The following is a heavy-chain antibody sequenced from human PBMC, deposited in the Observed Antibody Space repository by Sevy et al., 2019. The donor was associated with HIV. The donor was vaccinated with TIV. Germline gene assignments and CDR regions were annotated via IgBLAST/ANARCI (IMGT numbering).Heavy chain of an antibody. CDR1: GGSISSYY. J-gene: IGHJ6*02. CDR3: ARDRVPTYGMDV. Sequence: SETLSLTYTVSGGSISSYYWSWIRQPPGKGLEWIGYIYYSGSTNYNPSLKSRVTISVDTSKNQFSLKLSSVTAADTAVYYCARDRVPTYGMDVWGQGTTVTVSS. D-gene: IGHD2-2*01. V-gene: IGHV4-59*01. CDR2: IYYSGST.